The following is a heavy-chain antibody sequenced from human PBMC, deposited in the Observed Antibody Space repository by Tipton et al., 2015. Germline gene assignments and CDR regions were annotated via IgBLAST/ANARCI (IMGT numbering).Heavy chain of an antibody. J-gene: IGHJ4*02. CDR1: AYSISTDYY. CDR2: ISHSGST. D-gene: IGHD4-11*01. Sequence: TLSLTCAVSAYSISTDYYWVWIRQPPGKGLEWIGTISHSGSTYYNPSLKSRVTISADTSRNQFSLRLNSVTVADTAVYYCARGRGMRLLDSWGQGTLVTVST. V-gene: IGHV4-38-2*01. CDR3: ARGRGMRLLDS.